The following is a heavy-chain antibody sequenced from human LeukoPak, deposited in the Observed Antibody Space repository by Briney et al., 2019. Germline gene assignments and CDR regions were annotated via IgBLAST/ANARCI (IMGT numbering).Heavy chain of an antibody. J-gene: IGHJ6*04. V-gene: IGHV3-48*03. CDR1: GFTFSSYE. CDR3: AELGITTIGGV. Sequence: PGGSLRLSCAASGFTFSSYEMNWVRQAPGKGLEWVSYISSSGSTIYYADSVKGRFTIYRDNAQNSLYLQMNSLRAEDPAVYYCAELGITTIGGVWGKGTTVTISS. CDR2: ISSSGSTI. D-gene: IGHD3-10*02.